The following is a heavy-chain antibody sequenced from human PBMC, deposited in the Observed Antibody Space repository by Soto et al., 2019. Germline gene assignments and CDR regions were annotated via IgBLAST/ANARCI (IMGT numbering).Heavy chain of an antibody. V-gene: IGHV1-18*04. CDR2: ISTYNGDT. Sequence: QVQLVQSGAEVKKPGASVKVSCKASGYIFTNFGISWVRQAPGQGLEWMGWISTYNGDTKYAQKLQARVTMTTDTSTSTADMKLRSLISDDTAMYYCARADGTGWYGYWGQGTLVTVSS. CDR3: ARADGTGWYGY. J-gene: IGHJ4*02. D-gene: IGHD6-19*01. CDR1: GYIFTNFG.